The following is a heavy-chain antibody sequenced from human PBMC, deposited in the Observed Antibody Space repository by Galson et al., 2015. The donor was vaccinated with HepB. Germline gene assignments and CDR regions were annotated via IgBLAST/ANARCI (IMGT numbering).Heavy chain of an antibody. Sequence: SVKVSCKASGYVFTDYGINWVRQAPGQGVEWIGWVNTNTGNPTYAQDFAGRFVFSLDTSVSTTYVQITSLKADDTAVYYCARRPVGYCSGGSCYSGIGVGWYFDLWGRGTLVTVSS. J-gene: IGHJ2*01. CDR3: ARRPVGYCSGGSCYSGIGVGWYFDL. CDR2: VNTNTGNP. D-gene: IGHD2-15*01. CDR1: GYVFTDYG. V-gene: IGHV7-4-1*02.